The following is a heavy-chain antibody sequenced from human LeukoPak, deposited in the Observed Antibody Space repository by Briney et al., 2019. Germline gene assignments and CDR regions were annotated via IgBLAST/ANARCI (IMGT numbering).Heavy chain of an antibody. J-gene: IGHJ4*02. D-gene: IGHD2-15*01. CDR3: AREPRYCSGGSCYPL. CDR2: INAYNGNT. V-gene: IGHV1-18*01. Sequence: ASVKVSCKASGYTFTNYGISWVRQAPGQGLEWMGWINAYNGNTKNAQILQGRVTMTTDTSTSTAYMELGSLGSDDTAVYYCAREPRYCSGGSCYPLWGQGTLVTVSS. CDR1: GYTFTNYG.